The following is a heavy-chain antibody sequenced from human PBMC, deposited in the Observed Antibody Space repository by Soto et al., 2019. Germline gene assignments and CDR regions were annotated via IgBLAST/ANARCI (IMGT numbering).Heavy chain of an antibody. J-gene: IGHJ4*02. CDR3: GRAMDCGGGSCYGQIS. D-gene: IGHD2-15*01. Sequence: SVKVSCKASGGTFSSYTISWVRQAPGQGLEWMGRIIPILGIANYAQKFQGRVTITADKSTSTAYMELSSLRSEDTAVYYWGRAMDCGGGSCYGQISGGQEPRLTVSS. V-gene: IGHV1-69*02. CDR2: IIPILGIA. CDR1: GGTFSSYT.